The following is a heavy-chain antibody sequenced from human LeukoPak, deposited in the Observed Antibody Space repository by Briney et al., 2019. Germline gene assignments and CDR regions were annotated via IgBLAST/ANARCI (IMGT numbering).Heavy chain of an antibody. CDR2: INHSGST. CDR1: GGSFSGYY. D-gene: IGHD2-8*01. CDR3: SRENGAFSPFGY. Sequence: KPSETLSLTCAVYGGSFSGYYWSWIRQPPGKGLEWIGEINHSGSTNYNPSLKSRVTISVDTSKNQLSLNLTSVTAADTAVYYCSRENGAFSPFGYWGQGTLVTVPS. J-gene: IGHJ4*02. V-gene: IGHV4-34*01.